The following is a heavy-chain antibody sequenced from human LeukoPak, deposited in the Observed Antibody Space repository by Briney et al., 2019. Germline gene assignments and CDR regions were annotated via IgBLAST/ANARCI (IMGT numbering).Heavy chain of an antibody. J-gene: IGHJ4*02. D-gene: IGHD3-3*01. CDR1: GFTFSFSDYW. CDR2: IKPDGGEK. CDR3: ARIYAGGYYDD. Sequence: GGSLRLSCVGSGFTFSFSDYWMTWVRQAPGKGLEWVANIKPDGGEKNYVDSVKGRFTISRDNAKNSLYLQMNSLRAEDTAVYYCARIYAGGYYDDGGQGTLVTVS. V-gene: IGHV3-7*01.